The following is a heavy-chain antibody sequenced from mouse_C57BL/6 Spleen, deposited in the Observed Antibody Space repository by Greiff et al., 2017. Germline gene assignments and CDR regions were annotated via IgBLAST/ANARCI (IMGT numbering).Heavy chain of an antibody. J-gene: IGHJ1*03. CDR3: ARNCSSSPTVFDV. Sequence: QVQLKQPGAELVKPGASVKMSCKASGYTFTSYWITWVKQRPGQGLEWIGDIYPGSGSTNYTEKFKSKATLTVDTSSSTAYMQLSSLTSEDPAVYNCARNCSSSPTVFDVWGTGTTVTVSA. CDR1: GYTFTSYW. V-gene: IGHV1-55*01. CDR2: IYPGSGST. D-gene: IGHD1-1*01.